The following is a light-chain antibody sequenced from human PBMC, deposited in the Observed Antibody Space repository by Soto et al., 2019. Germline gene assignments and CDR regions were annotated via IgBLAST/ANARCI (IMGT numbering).Light chain of an antibody. CDR3: QQYDSSPIT. CDR1: QSVSSSY. V-gene: IGKV3-20*01. CDR2: GAS. Sequence: EIVLTQSPGTLSLSPGERATLSCRASQSVSSSYLAWYQQKPGQAPRLLIYGASSRATGIPDRFSGSGSGTVFTLTISRLEPEDFAVYYCQQYDSSPITFDQGTRLEIK. J-gene: IGKJ5*01.